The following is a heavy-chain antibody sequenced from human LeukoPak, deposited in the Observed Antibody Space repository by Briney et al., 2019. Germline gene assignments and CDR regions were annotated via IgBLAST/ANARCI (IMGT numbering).Heavy chain of an antibody. J-gene: IGHJ4*02. V-gene: IGHV4-34*01. CDR1: GGSFSGYY. Sequence: SENLSLTCAVYGGSFSGYYWSWIRQPPGKGLEWIGEINHSGSTNYNPSLKSRVTISVDTSKNQFSLKLSSVTAADTAVYYCATSIAARSKFDYWGQGTLVTVSS. CDR2: INHSGST. D-gene: IGHD6-6*01. CDR3: ATSIAARSKFDY.